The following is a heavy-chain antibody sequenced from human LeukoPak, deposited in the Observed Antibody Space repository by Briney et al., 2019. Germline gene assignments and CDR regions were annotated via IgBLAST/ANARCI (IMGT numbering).Heavy chain of an antibody. CDR3: ARSGGRRGGGIVVY. V-gene: IGHV3-33*01. CDR1: GFTFSSYG. CDR2: IWYDGSNK. D-gene: IGHD1-26*01. J-gene: IGHJ4*02. Sequence: PGGSLRLSCAASGFTFSSYGMHWVRQAPGKGLEWVAVIWYDGSNKYYADSVKGRFTISRDNSKNTLYLQMNSLRAEDTAVYYCARSGGRRGGGIVVYWGQGTLVTVSS.